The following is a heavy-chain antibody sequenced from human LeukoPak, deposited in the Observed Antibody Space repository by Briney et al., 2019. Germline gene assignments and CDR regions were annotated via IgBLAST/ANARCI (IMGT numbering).Heavy chain of an antibody. Sequence: ASVKVSCKASGYTFTGYYMHWVRQAPGQGLEWMGWINPNSGGTNYAQKFQGRVTMTRDTSISTAYMELSRLRSDDTAAYYCARVATMIVVVTGHWFDPWGQGTLVTVSS. J-gene: IGHJ5*02. CDR2: INPNSGGT. CDR1: GYTFTGYY. D-gene: IGHD3-22*01. CDR3: ARVATMIVVVTGHWFDP. V-gene: IGHV1-2*02.